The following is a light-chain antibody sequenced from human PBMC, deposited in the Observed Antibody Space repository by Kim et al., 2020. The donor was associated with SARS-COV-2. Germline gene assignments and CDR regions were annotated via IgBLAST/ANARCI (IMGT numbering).Light chain of an antibody. CDR1: NIGGKH. CDR2: RNN. CDR3: QVWDSNTVV. V-gene: IGLV3-9*01. Sequence: SVALGQTAKMPCGGSNIGGKHVHWYLQRPGQAPVPVIYRNNNLPSGIPERFSGSNSGNTATLTISRAQAGDEGDYYCQVWDSNTVVFGGGTQLTVL. J-gene: IGLJ3*02.